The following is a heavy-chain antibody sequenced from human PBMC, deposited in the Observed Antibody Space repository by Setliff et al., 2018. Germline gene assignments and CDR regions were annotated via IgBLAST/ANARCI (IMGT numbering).Heavy chain of an antibody. J-gene: IGHJ6*02. D-gene: IGHD5-18*01. CDR3: ARDRTAYSYGLDV. CDR2: VYTSGGT. V-gene: IGHV4-4*07. CDR1: GGSISSSYY. Sequence: SETLSLTCTVSGGSISSSYYWSWIRQPAGKGLEWIGRVYTSGGTNYNPSLSSRVSMSLDTSKNQFSLKLTSVTAADTAVYYCARDRTAYSYGLDVWGQGTTVTVSS.